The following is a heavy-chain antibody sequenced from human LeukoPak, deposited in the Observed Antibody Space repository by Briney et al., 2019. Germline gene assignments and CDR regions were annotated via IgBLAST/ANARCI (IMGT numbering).Heavy chain of an antibody. CDR1: GFNFGDYV. J-gene: IGHJ4*02. Sequence: GGSLRLSCTGSGFNFGDYVMSWFRQAPGKGLEGVGFIRSKAYGGTTEYAASVKGRFTISRDDSKTIAYLRMNSLKTEDTAVYYCSRGFYWAGSSYYFDLWGQGTLVTVSS. CDR2: IRSKAYGGTT. V-gene: IGHV3-49*03. CDR3: SRGFYWAGSSYYFDL. D-gene: IGHD3-9*01.